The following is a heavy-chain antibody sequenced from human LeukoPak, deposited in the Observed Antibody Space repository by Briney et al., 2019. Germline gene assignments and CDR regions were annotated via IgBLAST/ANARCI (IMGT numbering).Heavy chain of an antibody. CDR2: IYSGGST. D-gene: IGHD2-2*01. J-gene: IGHJ6*02. CDR1: GFTFSNY. V-gene: IGHV3-53*01. Sequence: GGSLRLSCAASGFTFSNYMSWVRQAPGMGLECVTVIYSGGSTYYADSVKGRFTISRDNSKNTLYLQMNSLRAEDTAMYYCASQLFPNGMDVWGQGTTVTVSS. CDR3: ASQLFPNGMDV.